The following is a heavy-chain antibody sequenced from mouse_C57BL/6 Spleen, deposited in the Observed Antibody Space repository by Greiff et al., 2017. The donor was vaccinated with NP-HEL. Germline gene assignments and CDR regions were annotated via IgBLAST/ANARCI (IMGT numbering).Heavy chain of an antibody. CDR1: GYAFSSSW. D-gene: IGHD1-1*01. CDR2: IYPGDGDT. CDR3: ARCPGLVGYFDY. Sequence: QVQLQQSGPELVKPGASVKISCKASGYAFSSSWMNWVKQRPGKGLEWIGRIYPGDGDTNYNGKFKGKATLTADKSSSTAYMQLSSLTSEDSAVYFCARCPGLVGYFDYWGQGTTLTVSS. V-gene: IGHV1-82*01. J-gene: IGHJ2*01.